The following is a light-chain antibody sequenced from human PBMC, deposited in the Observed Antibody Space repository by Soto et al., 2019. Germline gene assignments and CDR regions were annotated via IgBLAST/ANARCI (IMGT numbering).Light chain of an antibody. J-gene: IGLJ1*01. CDR3: CSHAGDNTYG. CDR2: EVT. Sequence: QSALTQPPSASGSPGQSVTISCTGTSSDVGGYNYVSRYQQHPGKAPKLMIYEVTKRPSGVPDRFSGSKSGNTASLTVSGLQAEDEADYFCCSHAGDNTYGFGTGTKV. V-gene: IGLV2-8*01. CDR1: SSDVGGYNY.